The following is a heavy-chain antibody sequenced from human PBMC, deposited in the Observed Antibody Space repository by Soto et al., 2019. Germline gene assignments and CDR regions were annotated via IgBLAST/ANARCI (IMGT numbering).Heavy chain of an antibody. CDR3: ARGRATIRNIVEHPTSLGFDP. CDR2: INHSGST. V-gene: IGHV4-34*01. J-gene: IGHJ5*02. CDR1: GGSFSGYY. Sequence: PSETLSLTCAVYGGSFSGYYWSWIRQPPGKGLEWIGEINHSGSTNYNPSLKSRVTISVDTSKNQFSLKLSSVTAADTAVYYCARGRATIRNIVEHPTSLGFDPWGQGTLVTVSS. D-gene: IGHD5-12*01.